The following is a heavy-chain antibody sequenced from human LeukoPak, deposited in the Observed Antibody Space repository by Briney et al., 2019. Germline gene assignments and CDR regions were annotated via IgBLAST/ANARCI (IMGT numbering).Heavy chain of an antibody. CDR3: ARDTRGIYDYIWGSYRYTAIGY. CDR2: ISSSSSYI. J-gene: IGHJ4*02. D-gene: IGHD3-16*02. V-gene: IGHV3-21*01. CDR1: GFTFSSYS. Sequence: GGSLRPSCAASGFTFSSYSMNWVRQAPGKGLEWVSSISSSSSYIYYADSVKGRFTISRDNAKNSLYLQMNSLRAEDTAVYYCARDTRGIYDYIWGSYRYTAIGYWGQGTLVTVSS.